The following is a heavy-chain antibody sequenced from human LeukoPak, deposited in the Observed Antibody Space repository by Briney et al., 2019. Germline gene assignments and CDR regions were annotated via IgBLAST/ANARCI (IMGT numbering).Heavy chain of an antibody. CDR2: IYYSGST. D-gene: IGHD3-22*01. V-gene: IGHV4-59*08. CDR3: ARAVTYYYDSSGYPTLDY. Sequence: PSETLSLTCSVSGGSISSYYWSWIRQPPGKGLEWIGYIYYSGSTNYNPSLKSRVTISVDMSKNQFSLKLSSVTAADTAVYYCARAVTYYYDSSGYPTLDYWGQGTLVTASS. J-gene: IGHJ4*02. CDR1: GGSISSYY.